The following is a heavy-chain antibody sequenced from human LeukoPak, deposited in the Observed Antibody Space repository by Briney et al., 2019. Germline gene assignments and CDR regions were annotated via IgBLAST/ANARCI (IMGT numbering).Heavy chain of an antibody. J-gene: IGHJ6*03. V-gene: IGHV1-2*02. D-gene: IGHD1-26*01. CDR1: GYTFTGYY. CDR2: INPNSGGT. Sequence: GASVKVSCKASGYTFTGYYMHWVRQAPGQGLEWMGCINPNSGGTNYAQKFQGRVTMTRDTSISTAYMELSRLRSDDTAVYYCARGGRWGALYYYYMDVWGKGTTVTISS. CDR3: ARGGRWGALYYYYMDV.